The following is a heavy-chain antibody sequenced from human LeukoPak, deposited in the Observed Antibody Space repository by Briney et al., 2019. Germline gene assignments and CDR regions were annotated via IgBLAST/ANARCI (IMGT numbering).Heavy chain of an antibody. D-gene: IGHD1-14*01. CDR3: AKSRQEPGYDAFDI. Sequence: GGSLRLSCAASGFTFDDYAMHWVRHAPGKGLEWVSGISWNSGSIGYADSVKGRFTISRDNAKNSLYLQMNSLRAEDTALYYCAKSRQEPGYDAFDIWGQGTMVTVSS. CDR1: GFTFDDYA. J-gene: IGHJ3*02. V-gene: IGHV3-9*01. CDR2: ISWNSGSI.